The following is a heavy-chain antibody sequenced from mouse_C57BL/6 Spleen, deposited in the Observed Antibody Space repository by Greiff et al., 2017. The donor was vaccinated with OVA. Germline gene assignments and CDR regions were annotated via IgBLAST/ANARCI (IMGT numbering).Heavy chain of an antibody. CDR1: GYTFTDYE. D-gene: IGHD2-4*01. Sequence: VQLQQSGAELVRPGASVTLSCKASGYTFTDYEMHWVKQTPVHGLEWIGAIDPETGGTAYNQKFKGKAILTADKSSSTAYMELRSLTSEDSAVYYCTRGAVGLRAWFAYWGQGTLVTVSA. CDR2: IDPETGGT. J-gene: IGHJ3*01. V-gene: IGHV1-15*01. CDR3: TRGAVGLRAWFAY.